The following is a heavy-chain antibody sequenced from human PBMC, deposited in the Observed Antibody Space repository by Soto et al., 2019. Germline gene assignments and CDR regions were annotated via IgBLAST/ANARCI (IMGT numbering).Heavy chain of an antibody. V-gene: IGHV5-51*01. Sequence: PGESLKISCKGSGYIFTSYWIGWVRQMPGKGLEWMGIIYPGDSDTRYSPSFQGQVTISADKSISTAYLQWSSLKASDTAMYYCARPPSRGKFILYYYYGMDVWGQGTTVTVSS. J-gene: IGHJ6*02. CDR2: IYPGDSDT. CDR1: GYIFTSYW. CDR3: ARPPSRGKFILYYYYGMDV. D-gene: IGHD3-10*01.